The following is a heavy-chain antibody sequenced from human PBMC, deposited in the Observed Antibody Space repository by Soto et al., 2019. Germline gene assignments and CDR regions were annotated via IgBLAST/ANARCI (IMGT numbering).Heavy chain of an antibody. CDR3: ARGRRWYSSSSHLLFDY. J-gene: IGHJ4*02. Sequence: QVQLQQWGAGLLKPSETLSLTCAVYGGSFSGYYWSWIRQPPGKGLEWIGEINHSGSTNYNPSLKSRVTISVDTSKNQFSLKLSSVTAADTAVYYCARGRRWYSSSSHLLFDYWGQGTLVTVSS. CDR2: INHSGST. V-gene: IGHV4-34*01. D-gene: IGHD6-6*01. CDR1: GGSFSGYY.